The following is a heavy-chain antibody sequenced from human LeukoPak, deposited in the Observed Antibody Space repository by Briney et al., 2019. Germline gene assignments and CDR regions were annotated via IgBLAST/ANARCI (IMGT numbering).Heavy chain of an antibody. CDR1: GFTFSSYG. D-gene: IGHD2-2*01. V-gene: IGHV3-30*02. J-gene: IGHJ3*02. CDR3: AKDNRVVPAAFAFDI. CDR2: IRYDGSNK. Sequence: PGGSLRLSCAASGFTFSSYGMHWVRQAPGKGLEWVAFIRYDGSNKYYADSVKGRFTISRDNSKNTLYLQMNSLRAEDTAVYYCAKDNRVVPAAFAFDIWGQGTMVTVSS.